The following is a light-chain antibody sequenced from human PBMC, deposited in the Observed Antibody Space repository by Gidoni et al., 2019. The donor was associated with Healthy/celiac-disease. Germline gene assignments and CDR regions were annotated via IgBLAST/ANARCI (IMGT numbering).Light chain of an antibody. J-gene: IGLJ3*02. CDR2: EVS. CDR3: SSYTSSSTWV. V-gene: IGLV2-14*01. CDR1: SSDVGGYNY. Sequence: QSALTQTDYVSGSPGQSITISCTGTSSDVGGYNYVSWYQQHPGKAPKLLIYEVSNRPSGVSYRFSGSKSGNTASLTISVLQAEDEAAYYCSSYTSSSTWVFGGGTKLTVL.